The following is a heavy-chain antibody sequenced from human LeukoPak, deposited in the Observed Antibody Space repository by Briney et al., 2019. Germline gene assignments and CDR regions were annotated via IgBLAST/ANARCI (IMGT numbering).Heavy chain of an antibody. Sequence: ASVKVSCKASGYTFTSYGISWVRQAPGQGLEWMGWISAYNGNTNYAQKLQGRVTMTTDTSTSTAYMELRSLRSDDTAVYYCARDSEDRAVSYNWFDPWGQGTLVTVSS. CDR1: GYTFTSYG. V-gene: IGHV1-18*01. CDR2: ISAYNGNT. J-gene: IGHJ5*02. CDR3: ARDSEDRAVSYNWFDP. D-gene: IGHD2-15*01.